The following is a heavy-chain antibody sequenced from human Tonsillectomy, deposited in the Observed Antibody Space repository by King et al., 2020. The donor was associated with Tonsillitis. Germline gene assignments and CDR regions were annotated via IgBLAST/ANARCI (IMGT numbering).Heavy chain of an antibody. CDR2: ISGSGGST. J-gene: IGHJ3*02. D-gene: IGHD4-17*01. Sequence: DVQLVESGGGLVQPGGSLRLSCEASGFTFSSYAMSWVRQAPGKGLEWVSTISGSGGSTYCADSVKGRFTISRDNSKNTLYLQMNSLRAEDTAVYYCAKVHHYVDYLDAFVIWGQGTMVTVSS. CDR3: AKVHHYVDYLDAFVI. CDR1: GFTFSSYA. V-gene: IGHV3-23*04.